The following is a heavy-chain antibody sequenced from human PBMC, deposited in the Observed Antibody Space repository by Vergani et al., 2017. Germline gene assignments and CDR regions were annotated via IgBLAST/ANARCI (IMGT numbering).Heavy chain of an antibody. CDR2: ISYDGSNK. V-gene: IGHV3-30*04. J-gene: IGHJ4*02. Sequence: QVQLVESGGGLVKPGGSLRLSCAASGFTFSSYAMHWVRQAPGKGLEWVAVISYDGSNKYYADSVKGRFTISRDNSKNTLYLQMNSLRAEDTAVYYCARDSWIEEGGTDLDYWGQGTLVTVSS. CDR1: GFTFSSYA. CDR3: ARDSWIEEGGTDLDY. D-gene: IGHD2-2*03.